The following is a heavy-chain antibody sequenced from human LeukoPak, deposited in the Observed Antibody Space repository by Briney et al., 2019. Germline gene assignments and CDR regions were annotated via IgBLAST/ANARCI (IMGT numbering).Heavy chain of an antibody. Sequence: GGSLRLSCAASGFTFSSCAMSWVRQAPGKGLEWVSVIGDSGGSTYYADSVKGRFTISRDNSKNTLYLQMNSLRAEDTAVYYCAKGGIMQSSSPGLQYFDLWGRGTLVSVSS. V-gene: IGHV3-23*01. CDR2: IGDSGGST. CDR3: AKGGIMQSSSPGLQYFDL. CDR1: GFTFSSCA. D-gene: IGHD6-6*01. J-gene: IGHJ2*01.